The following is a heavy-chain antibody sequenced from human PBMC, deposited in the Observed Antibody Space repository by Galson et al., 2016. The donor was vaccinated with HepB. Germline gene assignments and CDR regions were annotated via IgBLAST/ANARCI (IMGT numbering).Heavy chain of an antibody. V-gene: IGHV3-48*02. J-gene: IGHJ4*02. CDR3: ARDGNRGYDMDY. CDR2: IGSGSRAI. D-gene: IGHD5-12*01. Sequence: SLRLSCAASGFTFSGYNMDWVRQAPGKGLEWVSYIGSGSRAIYYADSVRGRFTISRDNAKNSLYLQMNSLRDEDTAIYFCARDGNRGYDMDYWGQGTLVTVSS. CDR1: GFTFSGYN.